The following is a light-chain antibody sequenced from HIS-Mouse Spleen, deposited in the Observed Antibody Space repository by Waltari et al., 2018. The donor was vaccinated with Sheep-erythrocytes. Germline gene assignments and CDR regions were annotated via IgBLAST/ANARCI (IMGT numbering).Light chain of an antibody. CDR2: DVS. J-gene: IGLJ2*01. Sequence: QSALTQPRSVSGSPGQAVTISCTGTSSDVGGYNHVSWYQQHPGKAPKLMIYDVSKRPSGVPDRFSGSKSGNTASLTISGLQAEDEADYYCCSYAGSSTYVVFGGGTKLTVL. CDR3: CSYAGSSTYVV. CDR1: SSDVGGYNH. V-gene: IGLV2-11*02.